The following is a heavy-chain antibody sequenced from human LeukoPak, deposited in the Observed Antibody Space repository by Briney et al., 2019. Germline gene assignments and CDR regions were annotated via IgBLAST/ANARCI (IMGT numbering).Heavy chain of an antibody. V-gene: IGHV3-23*01. Sequence: GGSLRLSCAVSGITLSNYGMTWVRQAPGKGLEWVAGISDTGGRTNYADSVKGRFTISRDNPKTTLYLQMNSLRAEDTAVYFWAKRGVVIRVILVGFHKEAYYFDSWGQGALVTVSS. CDR2: ISDTGGRT. CDR3: AKRGVVIRVILVGFHKEAYYFDS. CDR1: GITLSNYG. J-gene: IGHJ4*02. D-gene: IGHD3-22*01.